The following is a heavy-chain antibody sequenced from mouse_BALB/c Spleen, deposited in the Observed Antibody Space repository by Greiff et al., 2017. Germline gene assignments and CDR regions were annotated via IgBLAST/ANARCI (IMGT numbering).Heavy chain of an antibody. CDR1: GFTFSSFG. CDR2: ISSGSSTI. D-gene: IGHD2-1*01. V-gene: IGHV5-17*02. Sequence: EVKVVESGGGLVQPGGSRKLSCAASGFTFSSFGMHWVRQAPEKGLEWVAYISSGSSTIYYADTVKGRFTISRDNPKNTLFLQMTSLRSEDTAMYYCARGRGSTFDYWGQGTTLTVSS. J-gene: IGHJ2*01. CDR3: ARGRGSTFDY.